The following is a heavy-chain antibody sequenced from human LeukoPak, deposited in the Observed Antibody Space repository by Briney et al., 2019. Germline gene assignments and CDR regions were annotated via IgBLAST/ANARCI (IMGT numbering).Heavy chain of an antibody. D-gene: IGHD7-27*01. V-gene: IGHV3-23*01. Sequence: GGTLRLSCAASGFIFSRYGMSWVRQAPGKGLEWVSAISGSGGTTYYADSVKGRFTISRDNSKNTLYLQINSLRAEDTAVYYCARGLTGGDPVWGQGTLVTVSS. J-gene: IGHJ4*02. CDR3: ARGLTGGDPV. CDR1: GFIFSRYG. CDR2: ISGSGGTT.